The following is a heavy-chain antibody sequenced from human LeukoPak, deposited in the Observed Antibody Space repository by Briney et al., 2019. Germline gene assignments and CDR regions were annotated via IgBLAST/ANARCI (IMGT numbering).Heavy chain of an antibody. CDR3: AKDPGYQVVYCFDY. Sequence: GGSLRLSCAASGFTFSSYSMSWVRQAPGKGLEWVSGISGNGGSTDYADSVKGRFTISRDNSKNTLYLQMNSLRVEDTAVYYCAKDPGYQVVYCFDYWGQGTLVTVSS. V-gene: IGHV3-23*01. D-gene: IGHD2-2*01. CDR2: ISGNGGST. J-gene: IGHJ4*02. CDR1: GFTFSSYS.